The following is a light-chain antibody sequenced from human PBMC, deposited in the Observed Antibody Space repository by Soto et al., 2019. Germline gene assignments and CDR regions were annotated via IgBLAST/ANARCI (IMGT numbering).Light chain of an antibody. J-gene: IGKJ3*01. CDR2: AAS. V-gene: IGKV1-27*01. CDR3: QKYNSAPLT. Sequence: DIQMTQSPSSLSASVGDRVTITCRASQGISNYLAWYQQKPGKVHRLLIFAASTLQSRVPPRFSGSGSGTDFTLTISSLQPEDVGTYYCQKYNSAPLTFGPGTKVHIK. CDR1: QGISNY.